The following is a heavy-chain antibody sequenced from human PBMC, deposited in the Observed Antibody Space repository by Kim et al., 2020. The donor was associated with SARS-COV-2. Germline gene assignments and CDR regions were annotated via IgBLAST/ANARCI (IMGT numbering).Heavy chain of an antibody. Sequence: GGSLRLSCAASGFTFSSYEMNWVRQAPGKGLEWVSYISSSGSTIYYADSVKGRFTISRDNAKNSLYLQMNSLRAEDTAVYYCARDQLLWFGELSRRYYCGMDVWGQGTTVTVSS. CDR1: GFTFSSYE. D-gene: IGHD3-10*01. J-gene: IGHJ6*02. CDR3: ARDQLLWFGELSRRYYCGMDV. V-gene: IGHV3-48*03. CDR2: ISSSGSTI.